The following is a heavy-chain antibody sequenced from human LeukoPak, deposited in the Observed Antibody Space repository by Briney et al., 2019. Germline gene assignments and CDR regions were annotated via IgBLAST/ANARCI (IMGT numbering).Heavy chain of an antibody. D-gene: IGHD2-15*01. CDR1: GGSFSGYY. J-gene: IGHJ4*02. V-gene: IGHV4-34*01. Sequence: SETLSLTCAVHGGSFSGYYWSWIRQPPGKGLEWIGEINHSGSTNYNPSLKSRVTISVDTSKNRFSLKLSSVTAADTAVYYCARVQFSGYCSGGSCRTVYYFDYWGQGTLVTVSS. CDR2: INHSGST. CDR3: ARVQFSGYCSGGSCRTVYYFDY.